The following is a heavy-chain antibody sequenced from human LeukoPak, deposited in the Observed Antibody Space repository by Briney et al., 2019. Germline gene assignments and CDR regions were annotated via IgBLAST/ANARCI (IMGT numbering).Heavy chain of an antibody. J-gene: IGHJ5*02. CDR1: GYTFTSYD. CDR3: AREHYGSPGRWFDP. V-gene: IGHV1-8*01. D-gene: IGHD3-10*01. Sequence: ASVKVSCKASGYTFTSYDINWVRQATGQGLEWMGWMNPNSGNTGYAQKFQGRVTMTRNTSISTAYMELRSLRSDDTAVYYCAREHYGSPGRWFDPWGQGTLVTVSS. CDR2: MNPNSGNT.